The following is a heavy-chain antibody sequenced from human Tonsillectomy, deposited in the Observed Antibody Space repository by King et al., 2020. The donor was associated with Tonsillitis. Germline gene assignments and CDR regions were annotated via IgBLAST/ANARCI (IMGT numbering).Heavy chain of an antibody. CDR2: IYYSGST. CDR3: AIDYPHDSSGSHGIFDY. V-gene: IGHV4-61*01. D-gene: IGHD3-22*01. J-gene: IGHJ4*02. Sequence: VQLQESGPGLVKPSETLSLTCTVSGGSVSSGSCSWSWIRQPPGKGLEWIGNIYYSGSTNYNPSLKSRVTISVDTSKNQFSLKLSSVTAADTAVYYCAIDYPHDSSGSHGIFDYWGQGTLVTVSS. CDR1: GGSVSSGSCS.